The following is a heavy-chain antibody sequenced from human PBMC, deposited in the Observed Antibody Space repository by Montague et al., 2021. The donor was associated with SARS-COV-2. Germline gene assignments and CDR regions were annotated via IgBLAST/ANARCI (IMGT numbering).Heavy chain of an antibody. D-gene: IGHD3-22*01. CDR2: SNHRGTS. CDR1: GGSYSDYY. J-gene: IGHJ4*02. V-gene: IGHV4-34*01. Sequence: SETLSLTCAVYGGSYSDYYWSWIRQPPEKGLEWVGESNHRGTSKYNTSLKSRVSISLDTSKNQFSLYLSSVTAADTAAYYCARGRQHFNMIVVVMTGGEYYFDYWGQGTLVTVSS. CDR3: ARGRQHFNMIVVVMTGGEYYFDY.